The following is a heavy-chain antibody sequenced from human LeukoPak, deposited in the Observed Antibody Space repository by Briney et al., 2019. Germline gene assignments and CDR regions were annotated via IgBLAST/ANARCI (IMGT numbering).Heavy chain of an antibody. CDR1: GGSFSGYY. CDR2: INHSGST. CDR3: ARSTGYSYGPYYYYYMDV. V-gene: IGHV4-34*01. Sequence: SSETLSLTCAVYGGSFSGYYWSWIRQPPGKGLEWIGEINHSGSTNYNPSLKSRVTISVDTSKNQFSLKLSSVTAADTAVYYCARSTGYSYGPYYYYYMDVWGKGTTVTISS. J-gene: IGHJ6*03. D-gene: IGHD5-18*01.